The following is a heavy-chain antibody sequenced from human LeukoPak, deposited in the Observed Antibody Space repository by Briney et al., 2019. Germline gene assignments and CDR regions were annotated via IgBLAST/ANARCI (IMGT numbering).Heavy chain of an antibody. Sequence: GGSLRLSCAASGFTFSSYAMSWVRQAPGKGLEWVSAISGSGGSTYYADSVKGRFTISRDNSKNTLYLQMSSLRAEDTAIYYCAKDGSYDYVWGSYRSLYYFDYWGQGTLVTVSS. CDR2: ISGSGGST. J-gene: IGHJ4*02. V-gene: IGHV3-23*01. D-gene: IGHD3-16*02. CDR1: GFTFSSYA. CDR3: AKDGSYDYVWGSYRSLYYFDY.